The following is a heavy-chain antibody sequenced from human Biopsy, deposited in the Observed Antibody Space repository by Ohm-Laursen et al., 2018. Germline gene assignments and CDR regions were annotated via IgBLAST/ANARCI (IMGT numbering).Heavy chain of an antibody. CDR3: ARGDYFDSNGYFWFDP. Sequence: SETLSLACTVSRGSISSYYWSWIRQPPGKGLEWIGYMSNSGSTNYNPSLKTRVTISLDTPKNQFSLKLNSVTAADTAVYYCARGDYFDSNGYFWFDPWGQGTLVTVSS. J-gene: IGHJ5*02. V-gene: IGHV4-59*12. CDR1: RGSISSYY. D-gene: IGHD3-22*01. CDR2: MSNSGST.